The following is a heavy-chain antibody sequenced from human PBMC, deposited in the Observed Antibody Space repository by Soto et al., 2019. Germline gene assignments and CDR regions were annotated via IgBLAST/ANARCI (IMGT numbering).Heavy chain of an antibody. V-gene: IGHV3-21*01. CDR3: ARDRDSVGVPDAWYFDL. D-gene: IGHD3-16*01. Sequence: EVQLVESGGGLVKPGGSLRLSCAASGFTFSSYSMNWVRQAPGKGLEWVSSISSSSSYIYYADSVKGRFTISRDNAKNSLYLQMNSLRAEDTAVYYCARDRDSVGVPDAWYFDLWGRGTLVTVSS. CDR2: ISSSSSYI. J-gene: IGHJ2*01. CDR1: GFTFSSYS.